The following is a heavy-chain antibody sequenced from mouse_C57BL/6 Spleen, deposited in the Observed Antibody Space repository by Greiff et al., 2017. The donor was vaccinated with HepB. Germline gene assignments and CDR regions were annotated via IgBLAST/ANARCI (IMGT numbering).Heavy chain of an antibody. V-gene: IGHV2-2*01. CDR1: GFSLTSYG. J-gene: IGHJ4*01. Sequence: VHLVESGPGLVQPSQSLSITCTVSGFSLTSYGVHWVRQSPGKGLEWLGVIWSGGSTDYNAAFISRLSISKDNSKSQVFFKMNSLQADDTAIYYCARNRLPYAMDYWGQGTSVTVSS. CDR2: IWSGGST. CDR3: ARNRLPYAMDY.